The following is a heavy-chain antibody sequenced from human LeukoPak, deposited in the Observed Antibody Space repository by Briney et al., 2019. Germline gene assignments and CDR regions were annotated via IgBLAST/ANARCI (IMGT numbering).Heavy chain of an antibody. V-gene: IGHV4-59*12. CDR3: ARLENYYGSGSYHY. CDR2: IYHSGST. D-gene: IGHD3-10*01. J-gene: IGHJ4*02. Sequence: PSETLSLTCTVSGGSISSYYWSWIRQPPGKGLEWIGEIYHSGSTNYNPSLKSRVTISVDKSKNQFSLKLSSVTAADTAVYYCARLENYYGSGSYHYWGQGTLVTVSS. CDR1: GGSISSYY.